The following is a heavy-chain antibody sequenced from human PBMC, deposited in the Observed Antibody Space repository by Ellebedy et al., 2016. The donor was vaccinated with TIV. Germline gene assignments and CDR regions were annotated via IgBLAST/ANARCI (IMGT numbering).Heavy chain of an antibody. V-gene: IGHV4-59*01. CDR2: IHYSGST. D-gene: IGHD4-23*01. CDR3: ARDMETHDAFDI. CDR1: GGSINNYY. J-gene: IGHJ3*02. Sequence: SETLSLTXTVSGGSINNYYWSWIRQPPGKRLAWIGFIHYSGSTHYNPSLRSRVSISVDTSTNRFSLKLNAVSAADTAVYYCARDMETHDAFDIWGQGTMVTVYS.